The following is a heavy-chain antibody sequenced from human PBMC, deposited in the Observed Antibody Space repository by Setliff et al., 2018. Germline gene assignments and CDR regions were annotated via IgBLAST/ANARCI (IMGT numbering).Heavy chain of an antibody. CDR3: ARIGFGYYSTSGAWYFDN. CDR2: ISPGNGNT. D-gene: IGHD2-8*01. Sequence: GASVQVSCKASGYSFTSYTIHWARQAPGQGLEWMGWISPGNGNTAYSQKIQDRVTITRDTSASTAYMELSSLRSEDTAVYYCARIGFGYYSTSGAWYFDNWGQGTLVTVSS. J-gene: IGHJ4*02. CDR1: GYSFTSYT. V-gene: IGHV1-3*01.